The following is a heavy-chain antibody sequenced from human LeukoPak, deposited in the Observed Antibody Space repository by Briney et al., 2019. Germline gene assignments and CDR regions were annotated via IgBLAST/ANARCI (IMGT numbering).Heavy chain of an antibody. J-gene: IGHJ6*02. CDR1: GFFFSNYA. V-gene: IGHV3-23*01. CDR3: EKVTYADYGSERPPVDV. CDR2: FSDGGGRT. D-gene: IGHD4/OR15-4a*01. Sequence: PGTSLIPSCAASGFFFSNYAMSWVRQPRGEGLGWVSTFSDGGGRTYYADSVKGRFTISRDSYKDTLYLHMSSLRAEDTDIHYYEKVTYADYGSERPPVDVWGQGTTVAVSS.